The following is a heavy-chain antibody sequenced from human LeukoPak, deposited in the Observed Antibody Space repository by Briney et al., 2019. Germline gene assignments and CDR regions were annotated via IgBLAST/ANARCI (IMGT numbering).Heavy chain of an antibody. V-gene: IGHV1-18*01. CDR1: GYTFTSYG. D-gene: IGHD1-26*01. Sequence: GASVKVSCKASGYTFTSYGISWVRQAPGQGLERMGWISAYNGNANYAEKFQGRVTMTTDTSTSTAYMELRSLRSDDTAVYYRAREDVGATDAFDIWGQGTMVTVSS. CDR3: AREDVGATDAFDI. CDR2: ISAYNGNA. J-gene: IGHJ3*02.